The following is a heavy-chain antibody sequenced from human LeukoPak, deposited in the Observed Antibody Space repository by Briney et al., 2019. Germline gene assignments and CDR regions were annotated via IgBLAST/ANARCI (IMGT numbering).Heavy chain of an antibody. D-gene: IGHD2-21*02. CDR3: ARQQRATVVTMESNWFDP. V-gene: IGHV5-51*01. CDR1: GYSFSNYW. Sequence: GESLKISCRASGYSFSNYWIAWVRQMPGKGLEWMGIIYPDDSDTKYSPSFEGQVTFSSDKSISTVYLQWSSLKASDTAIYFCARQQRATVVTMESNWFDPWGQGTLVTVSS. CDR2: IYPDDSDT. J-gene: IGHJ5*02.